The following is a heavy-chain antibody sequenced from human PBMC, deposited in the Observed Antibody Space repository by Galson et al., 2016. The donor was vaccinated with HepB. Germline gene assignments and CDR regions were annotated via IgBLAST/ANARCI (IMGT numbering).Heavy chain of an antibody. V-gene: IGHV4-34*01. CDR2: ISHSGST. CDR1: GGSFSSYY. Sequence: SETLSLTCAVYGGSFSSYYWTWIRQSPGKGLEWIGEISHSGSTNYSPSLKSRVTISVDTSKNQFSLKLSSVTAADTAVYYCARAPIVGSRTRFDPWGQGTQVIASS. CDR3: ARAPIVGSRTRFDP. D-gene: IGHD1-26*01. J-gene: IGHJ5*02.